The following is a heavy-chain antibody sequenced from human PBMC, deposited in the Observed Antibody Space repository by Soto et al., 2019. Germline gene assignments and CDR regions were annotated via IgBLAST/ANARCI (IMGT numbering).Heavy chain of an antibody. Sequence: EVQLVESGGGLVQPGGSLRLSCAASGFTFSSYWMHWVRQAPGKGLVWVSRINSDGSSTSYADSVKGRFTIARDNAKNTRYLQMNSLRAEDTAVYYCARGERRRDYYDSRAYYYGMDVWGQGTTVTVTS. CDR3: ARGERRRDYYDSRAYYYGMDV. J-gene: IGHJ6*02. V-gene: IGHV3-74*01. CDR1: GFTFSSYW. D-gene: IGHD3-22*01. CDR2: INSDGSST.